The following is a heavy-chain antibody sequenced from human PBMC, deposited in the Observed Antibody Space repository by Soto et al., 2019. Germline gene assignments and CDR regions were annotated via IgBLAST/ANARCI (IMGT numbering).Heavy chain of an antibody. Sequence: EVRLEEAGGGFVQPGGSLRVSCSGSGFIFSSFWMHWVRQGQGQGLEWVSRINGDGASLAYAESVKGRFSISRDNVKNTLHLQMNSLGVDDTAVYFCAREGSLGLDVWGRGTTVTVSS. J-gene: IGHJ6*02. CDR3: AREGSLGLDV. CDR1: GFIFSSFW. CDR2: INGDGASL. D-gene: IGHD3-10*01. V-gene: IGHV3-74*03.